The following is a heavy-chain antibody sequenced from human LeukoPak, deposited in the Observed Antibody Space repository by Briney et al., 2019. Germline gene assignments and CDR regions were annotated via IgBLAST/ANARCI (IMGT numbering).Heavy chain of an antibody. CDR1: GGSISSSSYY. CDR3: ARTRPLMVYTY. Sequence: SETLSLTCTVSGGSISSSSYYWGWIRQPPGKGLEWIGEINHSGSTNYNPSLKSRVTISVDTSKNQFSLKLSSVTAADTAVYYCARTRPLMVYTYWGQGTLVTVSS. D-gene: IGHD2-8*01. J-gene: IGHJ4*02. CDR2: INHSGST. V-gene: IGHV4-39*07.